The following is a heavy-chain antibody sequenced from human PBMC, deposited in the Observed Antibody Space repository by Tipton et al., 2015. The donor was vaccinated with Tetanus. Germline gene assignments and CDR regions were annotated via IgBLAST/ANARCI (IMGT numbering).Heavy chain of an antibody. CDR3: ARVRRGATTDLDY. D-gene: IGHD5-12*01. CDR1: GDSFTNNIYY. Sequence: TLSLTCTVSGDSFTNNIYYWAWIRQPPGKGLEWIASINYSGSTFYNPSLKSRVTMFVDKSKNQFSLRLSSVTAADTAVYYCARVRRGATTDLDYWGQGTLVTFSS. V-gene: IGHV4-39*07. J-gene: IGHJ4*02. CDR2: INYSGST.